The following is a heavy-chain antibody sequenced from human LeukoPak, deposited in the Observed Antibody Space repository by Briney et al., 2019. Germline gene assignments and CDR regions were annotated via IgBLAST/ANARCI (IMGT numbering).Heavy chain of an antibody. CDR3: ATGNILFLQWLSFDY. Sequence: SVKVSCKDSRGTFNSDAISWVRQAPGQGLEWMGGIIPIFGTANYAQKFQRRVTITTDDSTSTAYMELSSLRSEDTAVYYCATGNILFLQWLSFDYWGQGTLVTVSS. V-gene: IGHV1-69*05. CDR1: RGTFNSDA. CDR2: IIPIFGTA. D-gene: IGHD3-3*01. J-gene: IGHJ4*02.